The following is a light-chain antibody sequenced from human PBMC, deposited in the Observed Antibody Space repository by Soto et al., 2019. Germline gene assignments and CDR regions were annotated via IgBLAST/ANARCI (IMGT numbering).Light chain of an antibody. V-gene: IGKV1-39*01. J-gene: IGKJ1*01. CDR2: AAS. CDR1: QSISTH. CDR3: QQSYTSWWT. Sequence: DIQMTQSPSSLSASVGDRVSITCRASQSISTHLSWYQQKPGKAPKLLIYAASSLQSWVPSRFTDSASGTDFTLTISSLQPEDFATYYCQQSYTSWWTFGQGTKVDIK.